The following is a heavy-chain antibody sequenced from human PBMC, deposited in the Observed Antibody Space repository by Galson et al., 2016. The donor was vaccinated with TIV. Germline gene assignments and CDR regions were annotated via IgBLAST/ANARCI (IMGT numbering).Heavy chain of an antibody. CDR3: AKAQEKYFSNLYYGMAV. J-gene: IGHJ6*02. CDR2: ISYSGGNK. CDR1: GFIFRNYN. V-gene: IGHV3-30*18. Sequence: SLRLSCAASGFIFRNYNIHWVRQAPGKGPEWVAFISYSGGNKYYGDSVKGRFTISRDNSKDTVYLEMSSLRTEDTAMYYCAKAQEKYFSNLYYGMAVWGQGTMVTVSS. D-gene: IGHD4-11*01.